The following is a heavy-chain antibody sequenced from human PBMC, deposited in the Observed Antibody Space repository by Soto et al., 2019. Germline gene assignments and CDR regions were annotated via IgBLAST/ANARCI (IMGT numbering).Heavy chain of an antibody. CDR1: GFTFSSYG. CDR3: ARGKTYFDY. J-gene: IGHJ4*02. Sequence: QVQLVESGGNVVQPGRSLRLSCAASGFTFSSYGMNWVRQAPGKGLEWVAVIWYDGSNKYCVDSVKGRFTISRDNSKNTLYLQMNSLRAEDTAVYYWARGKTYFDYWGQGTLVTVSS. V-gene: IGHV3-33*01. CDR2: IWYDGSNK.